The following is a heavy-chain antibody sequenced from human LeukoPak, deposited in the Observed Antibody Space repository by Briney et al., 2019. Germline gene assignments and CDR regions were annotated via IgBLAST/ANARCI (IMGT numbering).Heavy chain of an antibody. D-gene: IGHD3-10*01. V-gene: IGHV3-33*01. J-gene: IGHJ3*02. CDR1: GFTFSNYG. CDR3: ASYYYGAGTRFDAFDI. CDR2: IWYDGSNK. Sequence: PGGSLRLSCAASGFTFSNYGMHWVHQAPGKGLEWVAVIWYDGSNKYYADSVKGRFTISRDKSKNTLYLQMNSLRAEDTAVYYCASYYYGAGTRFDAFDIWGQGTMVTVSS.